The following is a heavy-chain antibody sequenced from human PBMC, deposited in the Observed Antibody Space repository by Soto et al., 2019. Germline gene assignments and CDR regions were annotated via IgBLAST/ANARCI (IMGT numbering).Heavy chain of an antibody. CDR1: GFTFSSYW. CDR3: ARGPDYYDSSGYYLRSPDDAFDI. CDR2: IKQDGSEK. Sequence: PVGSLRLSCAASGFTFSSYWMSWVRQAPGKGLEWVANIKQDGSEKYYVDSVKGRFTISRDNAKNSLYLQMNSLRAEDTAVYYCARGPDYYDSSGYYLRSPDDAFDIWGQGTTVTVSS. J-gene: IGHJ3*02. V-gene: IGHV3-7*03. D-gene: IGHD3-22*01.